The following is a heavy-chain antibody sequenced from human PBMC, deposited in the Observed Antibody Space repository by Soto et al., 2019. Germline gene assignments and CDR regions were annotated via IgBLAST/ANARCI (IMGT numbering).Heavy chain of an antibody. CDR3: ARGRYGDY. CDR2: ISAHNGNT. J-gene: IGHJ4*02. V-gene: IGHV1-18*01. D-gene: IGHD1-1*01. CDR1: GYGFTTYG. Sequence: QIHLVQSGAEVKKPGASVKVSCKGSGYGFTTYGSTWVRQAPGQGLEWMAWISAHNGNTKYAQKLQGRVTVTRDTSTSTAYMDLRRLRSDVTGVYYCARGRYGDYWGQGALVTVSS.